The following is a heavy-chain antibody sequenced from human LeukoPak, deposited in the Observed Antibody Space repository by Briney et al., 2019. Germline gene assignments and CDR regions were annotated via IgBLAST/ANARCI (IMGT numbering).Heavy chain of an antibody. CDR2: TSYDGRNK. D-gene: IGHD2-2*01. J-gene: IGHJ6*02. CDR1: GFTFRSSA. V-gene: IGHV3-30*04. CDR3: AKYCTSSSCYAGSFYGMDV. Sequence: GRSLRLSCAASGFTFRSSAMHWVRQAPGKGLEWVAVTSYDGRNKYYADSAKGRFTISRDNSKNTLYLQMNSLRPEDTAVYYCAKYCTSSSCYAGSFYGMDVWGQGTTVTVSS.